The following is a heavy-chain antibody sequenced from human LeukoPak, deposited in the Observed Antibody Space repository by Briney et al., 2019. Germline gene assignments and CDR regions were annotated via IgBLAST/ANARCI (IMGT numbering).Heavy chain of an antibody. CDR2: INHSGST. CDR1: GGSFSGYY. Sequence: SETLSLTCAVYGGSFSGYYWSWIRQPPGKGLEWIGEINHSGSTYYNPSLKSRVTISVDTSKNQFSLKLSSVTAADTAVYYCARSGWYTNWFDPWGQGTLVTVSS. CDR3: ARSGWYTNWFDP. D-gene: IGHD6-19*01. J-gene: IGHJ5*02. V-gene: IGHV4-34*01.